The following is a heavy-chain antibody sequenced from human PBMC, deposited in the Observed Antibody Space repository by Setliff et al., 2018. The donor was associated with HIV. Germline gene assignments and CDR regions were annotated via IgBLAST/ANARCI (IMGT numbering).Heavy chain of an antibody. CDR3: ARGGIGDYYYYSMDV. CDR1: GGSITSGSYY. V-gene: IGHV4-61*02. D-gene: IGHD3-10*01. CDR2: FYTSGST. J-gene: IGHJ6*03. Sequence: PSETLSLTCTVSGGSITSGSYYWSWIRQPAGKGLEWIGRFYTSGSTNYNPSLKSRVTMSVDTSKNQFSLKLSSVTAADTAVYYCARGGIGDYYYYSMDVWGKGTTVTV.